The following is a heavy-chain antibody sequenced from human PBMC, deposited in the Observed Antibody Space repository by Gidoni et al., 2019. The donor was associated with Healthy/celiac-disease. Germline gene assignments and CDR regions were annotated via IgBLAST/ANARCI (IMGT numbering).Heavy chain of an antibody. CDR1: GGSLSGYY. CDR3: ARGSLDSSGYYFDY. Sequence: QVQLQPWRAGLLTPSETLSLTCAADGGSLSGYYWSWIRQPPGKGLEWMGDINHSGSTNYNPSLKSRVTISVDTSKNQFALKMSSVTAADTAVYDCARGSLDSSGYYFDYWGQGTLVTVSS. J-gene: IGHJ4*02. V-gene: IGHV4-34*01. D-gene: IGHD3-22*01. CDR2: INHSGST.